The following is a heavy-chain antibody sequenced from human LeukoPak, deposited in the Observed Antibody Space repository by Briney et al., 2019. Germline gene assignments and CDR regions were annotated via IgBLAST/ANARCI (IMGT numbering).Heavy chain of an antibody. CDR3: ARHYWRYSSSSEVRHSDY. D-gene: IGHD6-6*01. J-gene: IGHJ4*02. V-gene: IGHV4-39*01. CDR1: GGSISSSGYY. CDR2: IYYGGTT. Sequence: SETLSLTCTVSGGSISSSGYYWGWIRQPPGKGLEWIGTIYYGGTTFYSPSLKSRVTISVDTSKNQFSLKLHSVTASDTAVYYCARHYWRYSSSSEVRHSDYWGQGTLVTVSS.